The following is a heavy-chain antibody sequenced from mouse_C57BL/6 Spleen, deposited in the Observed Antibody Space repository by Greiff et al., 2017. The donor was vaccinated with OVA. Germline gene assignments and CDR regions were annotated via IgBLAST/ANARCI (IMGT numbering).Heavy chain of an antibody. CDR1: GYAFSSSW. D-gene: IGHD1-1*01. CDR3: ARNHEGYYGSSYDYAMDY. Sequence: QVQLQQSGPELVKPGASVTISCKASGYAFSSSWMNWVKQRPGKGLEWIGRIYPGDGDTNYNGKFKGKATLTADKSSSTAYMQLSSLTSEDSAVYFCARNHEGYYGSSYDYAMDYWGQGTSVTVSS. V-gene: IGHV1-82*01. J-gene: IGHJ4*01. CDR2: IYPGDGDT.